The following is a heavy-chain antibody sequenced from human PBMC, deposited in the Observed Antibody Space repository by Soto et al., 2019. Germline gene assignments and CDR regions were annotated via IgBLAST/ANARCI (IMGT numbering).Heavy chain of an antibody. Sequence: EVQLLEYGGGLVQPGGSLRLSCAASGFTFSSYVMSWVRQAPGKGLEWVSSISNSGSNRYYAEAVKGRGTISRDNSNNTLYLQMNSLRAEDTALYYCARRGRTLPHYSYYMDVWGKGTTVTVSS. J-gene: IGHJ6*03. V-gene: IGHV3-23*01. CDR1: GFTFSSYV. CDR2: ISNSGSNR. CDR3: ARRGRTLPHYSYYMDV.